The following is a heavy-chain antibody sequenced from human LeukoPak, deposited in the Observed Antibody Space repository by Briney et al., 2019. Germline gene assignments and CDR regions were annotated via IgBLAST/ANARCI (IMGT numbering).Heavy chain of an antibody. CDR2: INHSGRT. CDR3: ARFFSSGPAAGASGMDV. J-gene: IGHJ6*02. CDR1: GGSFSDFY. V-gene: IGHV4-34*01. D-gene: IGHD6-13*01. Sequence: SETLPLTCAVYGGSFSDFYWSWIRQPPGKGLEWIGEINHSGRTNYNPSLKSRVTISVDTSKNQFSLKLTSVTAADPAVYYCARFFSSGPAAGASGMDVWGQGTTVTVSS.